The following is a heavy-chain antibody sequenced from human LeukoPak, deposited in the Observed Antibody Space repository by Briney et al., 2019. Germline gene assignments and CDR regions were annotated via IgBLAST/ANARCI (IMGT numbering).Heavy chain of an antibody. J-gene: IGHJ6*03. Sequence: SETLSLTYTVSGYSISSGYYWGWIRQPPGKGLEWIGFIYHSGSTYYNPSLKSRVTISVDRSKNQFSLKLSSVTAADTAVYYCARVQLGDPLYYYYYMDVWGKGTTVTVSS. D-gene: IGHD3-10*01. V-gene: IGHV4-38-2*02. CDR2: IYHSGST. CDR3: ARVQLGDPLYYYYYMDV. CDR1: GYSISSGYY.